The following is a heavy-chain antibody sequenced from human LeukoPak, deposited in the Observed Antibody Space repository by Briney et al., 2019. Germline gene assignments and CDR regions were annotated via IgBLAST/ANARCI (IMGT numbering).Heavy chain of an antibody. V-gene: IGHV1-69*06. J-gene: IGHJ6*04. CDR3: AVWAFDYHGSGSYWPEPHDYYYYGMDV. Sequence: SVKVSCKASGGTFSSYAIGWVRQAPGQGLEWMGGIIPIFGTANYAQKFQGRVTITADKSTSTAYMELSSLRSEDTAVYYCAVWAFDYHGSGSYWPEPHDYYYYGMDVWGKGTTVTVSS. D-gene: IGHD3-10*01. CDR2: IIPIFGTA. CDR1: GGTFSSYA.